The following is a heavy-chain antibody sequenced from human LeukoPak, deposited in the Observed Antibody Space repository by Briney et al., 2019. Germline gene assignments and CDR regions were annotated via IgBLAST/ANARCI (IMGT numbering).Heavy chain of an antibody. J-gene: IGHJ4*02. Sequence: SGGSLRLSCVGALGSHWMGWVRQAPGKGLEWVANTKEDGSQKYYMDSVKGRFTISRDNAKSSLFLQMNNLRVEDTAVYYCTRDQTWGQGTLVTVSS. CDR1: LGSHW. CDR2: TKEDGSQK. V-gene: IGHV3-7*01. CDR3: TRDQT.